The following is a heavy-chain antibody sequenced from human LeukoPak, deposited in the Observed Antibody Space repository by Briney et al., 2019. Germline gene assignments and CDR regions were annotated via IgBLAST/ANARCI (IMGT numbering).Heavy chain of an antibody. CDR3: ARSNETIDY. Sequence: PSETLSLTCTVSGGSIYGFYWSWIRQSPEKGLEWIGYVYFSGSTNYNPSLESRVTISIDTSKNQFSLKLSSVTAADTAVYYCARSNETIDYWGQGTLVTVSS. V-gene: IGHV4-59*12. CDR2: VYFSGST. CDR1: GGSIYGFY. D-gene: IGHD1-1*01. J-gene: IGHJ4*02.